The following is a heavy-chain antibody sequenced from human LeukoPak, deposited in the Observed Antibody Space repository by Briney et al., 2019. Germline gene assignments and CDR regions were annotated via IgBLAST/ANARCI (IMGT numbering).Heavy chain of an antibody. V-gene: IGHV3-48*01. J-gene: IGHJ6*03. Sequence: GGSLRLSCAASGFTFSSYSMNWVRQAPGKGLEWVSYISSSSSTIYYADSVKGRFTISRDNAKNSLYLQMNSLRAEDTAVYYCARDFTGREVGYMDVWGKGTTVTVSS. CDR1: GFTFSSYS. CDR3: ARDFTGREVGYMDV. D-gene: IGHD1-14*01. CDR2: ISSSSSTI.